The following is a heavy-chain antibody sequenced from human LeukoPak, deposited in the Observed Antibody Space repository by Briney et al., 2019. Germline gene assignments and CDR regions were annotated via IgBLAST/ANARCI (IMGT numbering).Heavy chain of an antibody. V-gene: IGHV3-7*01. CDR1: GFTFSSCW. D-gene: IGHD1-26*01. CDR2: IKQDGSNK. J-gene: IGHJ4*02. Sequence: GGSLRLSCAASGFTFSSCWMSWVRQAPGKGLEWVANIKQDGSNKYYADSVKGRFTISRDNSKNTLYLQMNSLRAEDTAVYYCARLSGGSPWTFVDYWGQGTLVTVSS. CDR3: ARLSGGSPWTFVDY.